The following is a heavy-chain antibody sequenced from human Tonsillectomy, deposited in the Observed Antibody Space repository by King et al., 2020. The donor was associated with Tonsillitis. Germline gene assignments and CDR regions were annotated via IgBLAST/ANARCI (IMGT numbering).Heavy chain of an antibody. J-gene: IGHJ6*02. CDR3: ARGSNWNVFYYYGMDV. CDR2: INSDGSST. CDR1: GFTFSRYW. V-gene: IGHV3-74*01. D-gene: IGHD1-1*01. Sequence: VQLVESGGGLVQSGGSLRLSCAASGFTFSRYWMHWVRQAPGKGLVWVSRINSDGSSTSYADSVKGRFTISRDNAKNTLYLQMKRLRAEDTAVYYCARGSNWNVFYYYGMDVWGQGTTVTVSS.